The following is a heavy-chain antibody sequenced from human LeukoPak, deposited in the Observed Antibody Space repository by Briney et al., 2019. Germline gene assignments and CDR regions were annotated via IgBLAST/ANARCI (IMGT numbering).Heavy chain of an antibody. CDR3: TTVHGAGPVNFDH. J-gene: IGHJ4*02. Sequence: PGGSLRLSCTASGFTFTDTWMTWVRQAPGKGLEWVGRIKSNSDGGTTDYAVPVKGRLSISRDDSKSTLYLQIYSLKTEDTAVYYCTTVHGAGPVNFDHWGQGSLVTVSS. CDR2: IKSNSDGGTT. V-gene: IGHV3-15*01. CDR1: GFTFTDTW. D-gene: IGHD3-10*01.